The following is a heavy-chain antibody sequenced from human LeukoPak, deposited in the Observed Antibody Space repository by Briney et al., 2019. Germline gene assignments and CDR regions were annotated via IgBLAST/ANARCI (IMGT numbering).Heavy chain of an antibody. CDR3: ARVSVPTYCYDSSVFFDY. Sequence: GASVKVSCKASGYTFTSYGISWVRQAPGQGPEWMGGISAYNGNTNNSQKLKGRVTMTTDTSTSTAYMELRILRSDDTAVDYCARVSVPTYCYDSSVFFDYWGQGTLVTVSS. V-gene: IGHV1-18*01. CDR1: GYTFTSYG. J-gene: IGHJ4*02. D-gene: IGHD3-22*01. CDR2: ISAYNGNT.